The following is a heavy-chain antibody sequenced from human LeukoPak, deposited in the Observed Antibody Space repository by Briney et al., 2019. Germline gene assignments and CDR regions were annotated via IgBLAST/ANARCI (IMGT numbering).Heavy chain of an antibody. CDR1: DGSISNYY. J-gene: IGHJ6*02. D-gene: IGHD2-2*01. CDR2: IQYSGST. CDR3: ARGSGLGYCSTTSCSYGLDV. V-gene: IGHV4-59*01. Sequence: SETLSLTCSVSDGSISNYYWTWIRQPPGKGLEWIGNIQYSGSTNFNPSLKSRVTVSVDTSKNQVSLKLRSVTAADTAVYYCARGSGLGYCSTTSCSYGLDVWGQGTTVFVS.